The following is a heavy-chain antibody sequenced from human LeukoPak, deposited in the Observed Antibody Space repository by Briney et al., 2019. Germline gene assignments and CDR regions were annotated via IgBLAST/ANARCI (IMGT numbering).Heavy chain of an antibody. V-gene: IGHV4-34*01. J-gene: IGHJ4*02. D-gene: IGHD5-24*01. CDR2: INHSGST. CDR3: ARFPMELGMATPYDTDY. Sequence: SETLSLTCAVYGGSFSGYYWSWIRQPPGKGLEWIGEINHSGSTNYNPSLKSRVTISVDASKNQFSLKLSSVTAADTAVYYCARFPMELGMATPYDTDYWGQGTLVTVSS. CDR1: GGSFSGYY.